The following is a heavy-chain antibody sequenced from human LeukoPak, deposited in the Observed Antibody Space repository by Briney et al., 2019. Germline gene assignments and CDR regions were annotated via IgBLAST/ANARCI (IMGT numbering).Heavy chain of an antibody. J-gene: IGHJ4*02. V-gene: IGHV3-15*05. CDR3: TTDFSHFDFSSGYYSY. D-gene: IGHD3-3*01. CDR2: IKSNLDGGTT. CDR1: GFTFTSAW. Sequence: GGSLRLSCAPSGFTFTSAWMVWVRQAPGQGLEWVGRIKSNLDGGTTDFAAPVKGRFSISRDDLARTLYLQMNNLKADDTGVYYCTTDFSHFDFSSGYYSYWGQGSLVTVSS.